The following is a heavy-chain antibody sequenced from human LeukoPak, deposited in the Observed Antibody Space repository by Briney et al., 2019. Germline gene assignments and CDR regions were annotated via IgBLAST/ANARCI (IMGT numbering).Heavy chain of an antibody. V-gene: IGHV1-69*02. Sequence: SVKVSCKASGGTFSSYTISWVRQAPGQGLEWMGRIIPILGIANYAQKFQGRVTITADKSTSTAYMELSSLRSEDTAVYYCATRQGVVVPAAPFDYWGQGTLVTVSS. J-gene: IGHJ4*02. CDR2: IIPILGIA. CDR3: ATRQGVVVPAAPFDY. CDR1: GGTFSSYT. D-gene: IGHD2-2*01.